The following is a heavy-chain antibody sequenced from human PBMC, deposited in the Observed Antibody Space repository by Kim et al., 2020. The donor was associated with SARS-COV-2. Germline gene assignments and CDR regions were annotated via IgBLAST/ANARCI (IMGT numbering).Heavy chain of an antibody. CDR2: INHSGST. V-gene: IGHV4-34*01. J-gene: IGHJ4*02. CDR3: ARDRGQLWLRYFDY. Sequence: SETLSLTCAVYGGSFSGYYWSWIRQPPGKGLEWIGEINHSGSTNYNPSLKSRVTISVDTSKNQFSLKLSSVTAADTAVYYCARDRGQLWLRYFDYWGQGTLVTVSS. CDR1: GGSFSGYY. D-gene: IGHD5-18*01.